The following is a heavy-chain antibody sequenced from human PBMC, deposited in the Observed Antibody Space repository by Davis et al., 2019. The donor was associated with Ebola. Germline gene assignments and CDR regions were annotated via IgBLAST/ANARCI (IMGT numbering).Heavy chain of an antibody. CDR1: GYTFTSNY. Sequence: ASVKVSCKASGYTFTSNYIHWVRQAPGQGLGFIGIINPSIGTTSHAQKFQGRITLTRDTSTSTVYMELNSLRSEDTAVYYCAREREVAGNTRPRRHNCFDPWGQGTLVTVSS. J-gene: IGHJ5*02. V-gene: IGHV1-46*01. CDR3: AREREVAGNTRPRRHNCFDP. D-gene: IGHD1/OR15-1a*01. CDR2: INPSIGTT.